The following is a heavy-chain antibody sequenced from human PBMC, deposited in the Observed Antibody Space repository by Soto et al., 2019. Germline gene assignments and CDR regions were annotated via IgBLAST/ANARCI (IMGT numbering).Heavy chain of an antibody. CDR2: INHSGST. CDR1: GGSFSGYY. V-gene: IGHV4-34*01. J-gene: IGHJ4*02. D-gene: IGHD1-26*01. Sequence: QVQLQQWGAGLLKPSETLSLTCAVYGGSFSGYYWSWIRQPPGKGLEWIGEINHSGSTNYNPSLKSRVTTSVDTSKNQFSLKLSSVTAADTAVYYCAVSYGRSKASRRIDYWGQGTLVTVSS. CDR3: AVSYGRSKASRRIDY.